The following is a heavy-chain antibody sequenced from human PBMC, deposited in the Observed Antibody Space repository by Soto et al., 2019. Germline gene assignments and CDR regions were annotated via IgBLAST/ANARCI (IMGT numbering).Heavy chain of an antibody. Sequence: QVQLVESGGGVVQPGRSLRLSCVASGFTLSNTGMHWVRQATGKGLEWVAMISHHGSNTYYGDSVKGRFTISRDNSWNTLYLQMDSLRPEDTSVYYCAKDWGSSGWFNWFDPWGQGTLVTVS. CDR3: AKDWGSSGWFNWFDP. CDR2: ISHHGSNT. J-gene: IGHJ5*02. D-gene: IGHD6-19*01. CDR1: GFTLSNTG. V-gene: IGHV3-30*18.